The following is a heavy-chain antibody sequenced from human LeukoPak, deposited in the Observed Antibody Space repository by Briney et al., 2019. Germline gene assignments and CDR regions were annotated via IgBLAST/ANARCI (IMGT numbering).Heavy chain of an antibody. CDR1: GYIFTTYF. V-gene: IGHV1-46*01. CDR2: INPRGGST. CDR3: ARGPRKRTYDRDNWFDP. D-gene: IGHD3-3*01. Sequence: ASVKVSCRASGYIFTTYFMHWLRQAPGQGPEWMGIINPRGGSTDYAQKFQGRVTMTRDMSTSTVYMELSSLRSEDTAVYYCARGPRKRTYDRDNWFDPWGQGTLVTVSS. J-gene: IGHJ5*02.